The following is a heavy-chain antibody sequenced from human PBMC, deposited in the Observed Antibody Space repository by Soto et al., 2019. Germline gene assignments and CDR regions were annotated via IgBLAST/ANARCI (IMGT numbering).Heavy chain of an antibody. V-gene: IGHV1-18*01. D-gene: IGHD3-22*01. CDR1: GYTFTSYG. J-gene: IGHJ6*02. Sequence: RASVKVSCKASGYTFTSYGISWVRQAPGQGLEWMGWISAYNGNTNYAQKLQGRVTMTTDTSTSTAYMELRSLRSDDTAVYYCARHSYYDSSGYLGVWGQGTTVTVSS. CDR3: ARHSYYDSSGYLGV. CDR2: ISAYNGNT.